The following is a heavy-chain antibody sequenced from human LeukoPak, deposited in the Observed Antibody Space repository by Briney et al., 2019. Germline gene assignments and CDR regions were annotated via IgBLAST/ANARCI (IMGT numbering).Heavy chain of an antibody. CDR2: ISYSEST. J-gene: IGHJ4*02. CDR3: ARGMGGPDY. V-gene: IGHV4-59*01. D-gene: IGHD2-15*01. CDR1: GGSISSYY. Sequence: SETLSLTCTVSGGSISSYYWSWIRQPPGKGLEWIGYISYSESTNYNPSLKSRVTMSVDTSKNQFSLKLSSVTAADTAVYYCARGMGGPDYWGQGTLVTVSS.